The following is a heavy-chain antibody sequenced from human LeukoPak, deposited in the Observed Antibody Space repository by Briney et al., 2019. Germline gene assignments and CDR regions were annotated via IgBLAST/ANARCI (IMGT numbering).Heavy chain of an antibody. CDR1: GGSFSGYY. D-gene: IGHD3-10*01. CDR3: ARRGYYYYYMDV. CDR2: INHSGST. Sequence: PSETLSLTCAVYGGSFSGYYWSWIRQPPGKGLEWIGEINHSGSTNYNPSLKSRVTISVDTSKNQFSLKLSSVTAADTAVYYCARRGYYYYYMDVWGKGTTVTISS. V-gene: IGHV4-34*01. J-gene: IGHJ6*03.